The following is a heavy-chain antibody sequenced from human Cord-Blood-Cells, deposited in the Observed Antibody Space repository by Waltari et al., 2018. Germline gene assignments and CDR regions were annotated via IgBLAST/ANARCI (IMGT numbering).Heavy chain of an antibody. V-gene: IGHV1-18*01. J-gene: IGHJ4*02. CDR3: AREYGRTMIVVGPSDY. CDR2: ISAYNGNT. D-gene: IGHD3-22*01. Sequence: QVQLVQSGAEVKKPGASVKVSGKDSGYTFTSYGISWVRQAPGQGLEWMGWISAYNGNTNYAQKLQGRVTMTTDTSTSTAYMELRSLRSDDTAVYYCAREYGRTMIVVGPSDYWGQGTLVTVSS. CDR1: GYTFTSYG.